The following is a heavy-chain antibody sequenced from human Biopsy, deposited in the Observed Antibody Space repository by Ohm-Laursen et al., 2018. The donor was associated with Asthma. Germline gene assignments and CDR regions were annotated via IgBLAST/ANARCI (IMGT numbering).Heavy chain of an antibody. J-gene: IGHJ3*01. CDR3: VKDTYEDSGGYYTFEV. CDR2: IRPNNRGV. Sequence: SLRLSRTASGFAFDSYAMSWARQAPGKGLAWVSTIRPNNRGVDYVPSVRGRFTMSRDNSKNTLYLHMSSLRAEDTAVYYCVKDTYEDSGGYYTFEVWGQGTMVTVSS. D-gene: IGHD5-18*01. CDR1: GFAFDSYA. V-gene: IGHV3-23*01.